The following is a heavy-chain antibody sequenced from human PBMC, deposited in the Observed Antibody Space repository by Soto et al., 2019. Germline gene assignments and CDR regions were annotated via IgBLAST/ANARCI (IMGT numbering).Heavy chain of an antibody. D-gene: IGHD6-19*01. CDR2: IDPSDSYT. CDR3: ARHSSGADY. V-gene: IGHV5-10-1*01. CDR1: GYRFSSQW. J-gene: IGHJ4*02. Sequence: GESLKISCKGSGYRFSSQWISWVRQMPGKGLEWMGRIDPSDSYTSYSPSFQGHVTISTDNSISTAYLQWSSLKASDTAMYYCARHSSGADYWGQGTLVTVSS.